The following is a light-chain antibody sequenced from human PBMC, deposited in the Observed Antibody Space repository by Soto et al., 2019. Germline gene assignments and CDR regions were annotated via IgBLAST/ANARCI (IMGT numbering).Light chain of an antibody. CDR2: DAS. Sequence: VLTQSPARLSLSPGERATLSCRAGQSVSDYLAWYQQKPGQPPRLLFFDASNGATGVPDRFSAGGSGTDFTLTINNLQSEDFAVYYCQQYRNWPRTFGQGTKVEIK. CDR1: QSVSDY. V-gene: IGKV3-11*01. CDR3: QQYRNWPRT. J-gene: IGKJ1*01.